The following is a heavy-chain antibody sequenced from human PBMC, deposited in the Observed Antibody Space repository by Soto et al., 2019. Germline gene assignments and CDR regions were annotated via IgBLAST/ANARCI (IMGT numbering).Heavy chain of an antibody. CDR2: INHRGVA. Sequence: SETLSLTCVSSCGSFNGYFWNWFRQPPGRRLEWIGDINHRGVATYNPSLKSRVTISVDSSNNQFSLKLTSITAADTAMYYCAKAFRQRGLFDPWGQGSLVTVSS. V-gene: IGHV4-34*01. CDR1: CGSFNGYF. CDR3: AKAFRQRGLFDP. D-gene: IGHD1-1*01. J-gene: IGHJ5*02.